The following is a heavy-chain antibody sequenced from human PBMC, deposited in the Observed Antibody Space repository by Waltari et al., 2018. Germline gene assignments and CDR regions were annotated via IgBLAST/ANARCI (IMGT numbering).Heavy chain of an antibody. CDR2: MNSDGSST. V-gene: IGHV3-74*01. J-gene: IGHJ6*02. CDR1: GFTFSRYW. CDR3: ARVATKTYSSPVPGRPYYYGMDV. D-gene: IGHD6-19*01. Sequence: EEQLVESGGGLAQPGESLRLSCAASGFTFSRYWMDWVRQAPGKGLVCVSRMNSDGSSTTYADSVKGRFTISRYNAKNTLYLQMNRLRAEETAVYYCARVATKTYSSPVPGRPYYYGMDVWGQGTTVTVSS.